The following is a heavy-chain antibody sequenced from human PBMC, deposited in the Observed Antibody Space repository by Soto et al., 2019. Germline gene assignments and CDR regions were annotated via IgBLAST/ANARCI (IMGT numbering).Heavy chain of an antibody. CDR1: GFTFSSYS. V-gene: IGHV3-48*01. D-gene: IGHD4-17*01. CDR3: ARADPNGDPDY. Sequence: EVQLVESGGGLVQPGGSLRLSCGASGFTFSSYSMNWVRQAPGKGLEWVSYISSSSSTIYYADSVKGRFTISRDNAKNSLYLQMNSLRAEDTAVYYCARADPNGDPDYWGQGTLVTVSS. CDR2: ISSSSSTI. J-gene: IGHJ4*02.